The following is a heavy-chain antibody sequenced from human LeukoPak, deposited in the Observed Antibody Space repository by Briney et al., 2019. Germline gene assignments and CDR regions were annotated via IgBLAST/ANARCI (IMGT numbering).Heavy chain of an antibody. CDR2: ISAYNGNT. J-gene: IGHJ3*02. D-gene: IGHD2-2*01. CDR3: AKIVVVPAATQYVAAFDI. V-gene: IGHV1-18*01. CDR1: GYTFTSYG. Sequence: ASVKVSCKASGYTFTSYGISWVRQAPGQGLEWMGWISAYNGNTNYAQKLQGRVTATTDTSTSTAYMELRSLRSDDTAVYYCAKIVVVPAATQYVAAFDIWGQGTMVTVSS.